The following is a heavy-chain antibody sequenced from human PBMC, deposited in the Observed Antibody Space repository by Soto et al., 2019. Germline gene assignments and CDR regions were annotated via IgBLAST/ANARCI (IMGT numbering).Heavy chain of an antibody. CDR1: GGSISSYY. CDR2: IYYSGST. V-gene: IGHV4-59*08. D-gene: IGHD2-21*02. CDR3: ARQQAVSDLTNWFDP. J-gene: IGHJ5*02. Sequence: QVQLQESGPGLVKPSETLSLTCTVSGGSISSYYWSWIRQPPGKGLEWIGYIYYSGSTNYNPSLKGRLTLSVDTSKNQFSLKLSSVTAADTAVDYCARQQAVSDLTNWFDPWGQGTLVTVSS.